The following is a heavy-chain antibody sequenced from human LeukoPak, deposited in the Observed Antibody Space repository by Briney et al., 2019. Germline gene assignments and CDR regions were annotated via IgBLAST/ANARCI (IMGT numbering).Heavy chain of an antibody. V-gene: IGHV4-59*01. CDR2: IYYSGST. D-gene: IGHD3-10*01. J-gene: IGHJ6*02. CDR3: ARDHGGSGGVSYYGMDV. Sequence: SETLSLTCTVSGGSISSYYWSWIRQPPGKGLEWIGYIYYSGSTNYNPSLKSRVTISVDTSKNQFSLKLSSVTAADTAVYYCARDHGGSGGVSYYGMDVWGQGTTVTVSS. CDR1: GGSISSYY.